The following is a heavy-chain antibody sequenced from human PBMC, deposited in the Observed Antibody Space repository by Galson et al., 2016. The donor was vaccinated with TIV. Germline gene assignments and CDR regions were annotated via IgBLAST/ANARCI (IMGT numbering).Heavy chain of an antibody. CDR1: GFTFTNYW. J-gene: IGHJ3*02. CDR3: TRVSVAGDYRGGDDAFDI. V-gene: IGHV3-74*01. CDR2: IIGDETEI. Sequence: SLRLSCAGSGFTFTNYWMHWVRQAPGKGLMWVSRIIGDETEIDYADSVKGRFTIFRDNARNTLFLHMNSLRAEDTAVYYCTRVSVAGDYRGGDDAFDIWGLGTMVSVSS. D-gene: IGHD4-17*01.